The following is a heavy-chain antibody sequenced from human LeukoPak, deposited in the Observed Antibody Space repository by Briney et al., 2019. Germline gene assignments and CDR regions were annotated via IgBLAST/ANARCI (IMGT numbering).Heavy chain of an antibody. CDR2: IKQDGSEK. D-gene: IGHD3-22*01. CDR1: GFTFSSYW. Sequence: GGSLRLSCAASGFTFSSYWMSWVRQAPGKGLEWVANIKQDGSEKYYVDSVKGRFTISRDNTKNSLYLLMNSLRDEDTAVYYCARDKHDSSGYYTPTFFDHWGQGTLVTVSS. V-gene: IGHV3-7*01. CDR3: ARDKHDSSGYYTPTFFDH. J-gene: IGHJ4*02.